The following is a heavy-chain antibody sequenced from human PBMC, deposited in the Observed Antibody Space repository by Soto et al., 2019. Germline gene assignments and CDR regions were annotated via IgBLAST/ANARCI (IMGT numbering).Heavy chain of an antibody. D-gene: IGHD2-2*01. CDR3: ARVQSGPVVVPAAIDY. J-gene: IGHJ4*02. Sequence: GGSLRLSCAASGFTFSSYSMNWVRQAPGKGLEWVSYISSSSSTIYYADSVKGRFTISRDNAKNSLYLQMNSLRAEDTAVYYCARVQSGPVVVPAAIDYWGQGTLVTVSS. CDR2: ISSSSSTI. CDR1: GFTFSSYS. V-gene: IGHV3-48*01.